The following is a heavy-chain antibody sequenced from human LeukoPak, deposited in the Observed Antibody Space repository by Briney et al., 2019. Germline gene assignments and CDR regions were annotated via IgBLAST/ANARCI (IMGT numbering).Heavy chain of an antibody. Sequence: SGGSLRLSCAASGFTFSSYTMHWVRQAPGKGLEYVSAISSNGGSTYYANSVKGRFTISRDNSKSTLYLQMGSLRAEDMAVYYCARGQGWDLLTTINCWGQGTLVTVSS. V-gene: IGHV3-64*01. D-gene: IGHD1-26*01. J-gene: IGHJ4*02. CDR3: ARGQGWDLLTTINC. CDR2: ISSNGGST. CDR1: GFTFSSYT.